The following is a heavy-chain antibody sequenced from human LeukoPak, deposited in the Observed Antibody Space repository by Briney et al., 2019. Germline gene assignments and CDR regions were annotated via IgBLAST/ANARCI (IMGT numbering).Heavy chain of an antibody. CDR3: AREVPRQALDY. CDR2: IYYSGST. V-gene: IGHV4-59*01. CDR1: GFTFSNAW. J-gene: IGHJ4*02. Sequence: GSLRLSCAASGFTFSNAWMSWVRQAPGKGLEWIGYIYYSGSTNYNPSLTSRVTISVDTSKNQFSLKLSSVTAADTAVYYCAREVPRQALDYWGQGTLVTVSS.